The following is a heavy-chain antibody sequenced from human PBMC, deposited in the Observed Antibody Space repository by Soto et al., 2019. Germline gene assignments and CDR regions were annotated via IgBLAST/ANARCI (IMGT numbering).Heavy chain of an antibody. V-gene: IGHV4-34*01. CDR3: ATSPREQYYYGSGTLINWFDP. Sequence: SETLSLTCAVYGGSFSGYYWSWIRQPPGKGLEWIGEINHSGSTNYNPSLKSRVTISVDTSKNQFSLKLSSVTAADTAVYYCATSPREQYYYGSGTLINWFDPWGQGTLVTVSS. CDR1: GGSFSGYY. J-gene: IGHJ5*02. CDR2: INHSGST. D-gene: IGHD3-10*01.